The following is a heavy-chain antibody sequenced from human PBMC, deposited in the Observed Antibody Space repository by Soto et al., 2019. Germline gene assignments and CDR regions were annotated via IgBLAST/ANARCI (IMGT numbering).Heavy chain of an antibody. CDR2: IIPIFGTA. CDR3: ARDQGGYCSGGSCYWINFDY. V-gene: IGHV1-69*13. J-gene: IGHJ4*02. CDR1: GGTFSSYA. Sequence: GASVKVSCKASGGTFSSYAISWVRQAPGQGLEWMGGIIPIFGTANYAQKFQGRVTITADESTSTAYMELSSLRSEDTAVYYCARDQGGYCSGGSCYWINFDYWGQGTLVTVSS. D-gene: IGHD2-15*01.